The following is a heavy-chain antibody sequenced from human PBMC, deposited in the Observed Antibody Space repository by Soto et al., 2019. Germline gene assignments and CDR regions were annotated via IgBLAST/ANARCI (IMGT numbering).Heavy chain of an antibody. CDR3: AREVGSYQLLYLSHYYYMDV. CDR2: INHSGST. Sequence: SETLSLTCAVYGGSFSGYYWSWIRQPPGKGLEWIGEINHSGSTNYNPSLKSRVTISVDTSKNQFSLKLSSVTAADTAVYYCAREVGSYQLLYLSHYYYMDVWGKGTTVTAP. CDR1: GGSFSGYY. V-gene: IGHV4-34*01. D-gene: IGHD2-2*02. J-gene: IGHJ6*03.